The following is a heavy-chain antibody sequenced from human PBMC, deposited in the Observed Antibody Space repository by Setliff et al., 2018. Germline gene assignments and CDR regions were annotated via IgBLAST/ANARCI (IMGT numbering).Heavy chain of an antibody. J-gene: IGHJ4*02. CDR3: AGDPPRSDWRLDS. CDR1: GFTFSSYR. D-gene: IGHD1-26*01. CDR2: IWDDGGNK. Sequence: PGGSLRLSCAASGFTFSSYRMHWVRQAPGKGLEWVAVIWDDGGNKYHADSVKGRFTISRDNSKNTVYLEMNNLRADDTAVYYCAGDPPRSDWRLDSWGQGTLVTVSS. V-gene: IGHV3-33*08.